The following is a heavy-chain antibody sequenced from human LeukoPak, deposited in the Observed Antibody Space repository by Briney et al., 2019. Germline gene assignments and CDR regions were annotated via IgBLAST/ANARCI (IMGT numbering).Heavy chain of an antibody. CDR3: ARAQVGATPPYVDY. J-gene: IGHJ4*02. V-gene: IGHV3-74*03. CDR2: INSDGSST. D-gene: IGHD1-26*01. CDR1: GFTFSSYW. Sequence: GGSLRLSCTASGFTFSSYWMHWVRQAPGKGLVWVSRINSDGSSTTYVDPVKGRFTISRDNAKNTLYLQMNSLRAEDTAVYYCARAQVGATPPYVDYWGQGTLVTVSS.